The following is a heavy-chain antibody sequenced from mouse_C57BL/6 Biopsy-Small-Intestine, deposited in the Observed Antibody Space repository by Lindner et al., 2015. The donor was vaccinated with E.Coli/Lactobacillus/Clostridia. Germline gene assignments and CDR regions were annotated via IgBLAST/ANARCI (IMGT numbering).Heavy chain of an antibody. V-gene: IGHV1-82*01. CDR3: ARGDGSHWYFDV. D-gene: IGHD2-3*01. Sequence: VQLQESGPELVKPGASVKISCKASGYAFSSSWMNWVKQRPGKGLEWIGRISPGDGDTNYNGKFKGKATLTVDKSSSTVNMQLNSLTSEDSAVYYCARGDGSHWYFDVWGAGTTVTVSS. CDR2: ISPGDGDT. J-gene: IGHJ1*01. CDR1: GYAFSSSW.